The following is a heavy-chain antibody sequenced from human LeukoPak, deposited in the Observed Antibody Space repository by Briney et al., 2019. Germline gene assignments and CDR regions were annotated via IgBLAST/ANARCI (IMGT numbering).Heavy chain of an antibody. V-gene: IGHV3-20*04. CDR2: LSWNGASS. CDR1: GFMFDDVG. D-gene: IGHD3-22*01. CDR3: ASDRTHAYFYDSSGSPAASLPDL. J-gene: IGHJ3*01. Sequence: GGSLRLSCAASGFMFDDVGMSWVRQAPGKGLEWVSGLSWNGASSVYADSVKGRFTISIDNAKNSLYLQMTSLRVEDTALYFCASDRTHAYFYDSSGSPAASLPDLWGRGTMVTVSS.